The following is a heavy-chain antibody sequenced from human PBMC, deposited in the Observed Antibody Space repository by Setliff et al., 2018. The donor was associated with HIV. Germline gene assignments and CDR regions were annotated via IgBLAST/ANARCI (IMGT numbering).Heavy chain of an antibody. Sequence: SVKVSCKASGGTFSSYAISWVRQAPGQGLEWMGGIIPIFGTANYAQKFQGRVTIAADESTSTAYMELSSLRSEDTAVYYCARRTKSAGIPKFQLSAYNWFDPWGQGTLVTVSS. V-gene: IGHV1-69*13. CDR3: ARRTKSAGIPKFQLSAYNWFDP. D-gene: IGHD3-16*02. CDR2: IIPIFGTA. CDR1: GGTFSSYA. J-gene: IGHJ5*02.